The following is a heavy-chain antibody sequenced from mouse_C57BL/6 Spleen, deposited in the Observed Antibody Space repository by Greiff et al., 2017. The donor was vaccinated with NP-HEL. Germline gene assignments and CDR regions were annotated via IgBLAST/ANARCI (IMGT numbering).Heavy chain of an antibody. CDR3: TRTRVNITTVVAPFDY. Sequence: VQLQQSGAELVRPGASVTLSCKASGYTFTDYEMHWVKQTPVHGLEWIGAIDPETGGTAYNQKFKGKALLTADKSSSTAYMDLRSLTSEDSSVYYCTRTRVNITTVVAPFDYWGQGTTLTVSS. V-gene: IGHV1-15*01. CDR1: GYTFTDYE. J-gene: IGHJ2*01. D-gene: IGHD1-1*01. CDR2: IDPETGGT.